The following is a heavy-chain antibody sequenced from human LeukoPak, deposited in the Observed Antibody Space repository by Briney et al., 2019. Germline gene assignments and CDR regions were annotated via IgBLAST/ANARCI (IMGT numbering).Heavy chain of an antibody. Sequence: SETLSLTCTVSGGSISSYYWSWIRQPPGKGLEWIGYIYYSGSTNYNPSLKSRVTISVDTSKNQFSLKLSSVTAADTAVYYCARVVYSYGLDYWGQGTLVTVSS. CDR1: GGSISSYY. V-gene: IGHV4-59*01. D-gene: IGHD5-18*01. J-gene: IGHJ4*02. CDR2: IYYSGST. CDR3: ARVVYSYGLDY.